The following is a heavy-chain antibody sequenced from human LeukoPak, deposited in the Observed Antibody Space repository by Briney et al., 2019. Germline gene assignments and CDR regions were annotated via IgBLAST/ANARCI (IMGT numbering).Heavy chain of an antibody. J-gene: IGHJ5*02. CDR2: ISYDGSNK. CDR3: ARDFSSPIAVAGTCIDP. Sequence: GGALRLSCAASGFTFSSYAMHWVRQAPGKGPGWVAVISYDGSNKYYADSVKGRFTISRDNSKNTLYLQMNSLRAEDTAVYYCARDFSSPIAVAGTCIDPWGQGTLVTVSS. D-gene: IGHD6-19*01. V-gene: IGHV3-30-3*01. CDR1: GFTFSSYA.